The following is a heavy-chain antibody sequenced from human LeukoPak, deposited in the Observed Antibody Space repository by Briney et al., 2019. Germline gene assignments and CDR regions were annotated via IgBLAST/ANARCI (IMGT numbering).Heavy chain of an antibody. CDR3: ARGITYYDFWSGYQY. V-gene: IGHV3-30*03. Sequence: GRSLRLSCAASGFTFSSYGIHWVRQAPGKGLEWVAVTSYDGSNKYYVDSVKGRFTISRDNSKNTLYLQMNSLRAEDTAVYYCARGITYYDFWSGYQYWGQGNLVTVSS. CDR1: GFTFSSYG. J-gene: IGHJ4*02. CDR2: TSYDGSNK. D-gene: IGHD3-3*01.